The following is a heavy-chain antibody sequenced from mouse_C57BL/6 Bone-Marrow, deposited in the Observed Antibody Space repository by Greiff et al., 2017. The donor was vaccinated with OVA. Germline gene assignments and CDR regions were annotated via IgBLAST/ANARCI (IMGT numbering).Heavy chain of an antibody. V-gene: IGHV1-19*01. J-gene: IGHJ2*01. D-gene: IGHD1-1*01. CDR2: INPYNGGT. Sequence: VQLQQSGPVLVKPGASVKMSCKASGYTFTDYYMNWVKQSHGKSLEWIGVINPYNGGTSYNQKFKGKATLTVDKSSSTAYMELNSLTSEDSAVYYCARPTTVVGGDYWGQGTTLTVSS. CDR1: GYTFTDYY. CDR3: ARPTTVVGGDY.